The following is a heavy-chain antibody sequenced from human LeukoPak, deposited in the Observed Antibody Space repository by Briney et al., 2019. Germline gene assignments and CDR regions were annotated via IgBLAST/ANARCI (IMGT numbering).Heavy chain of an antibody. J-gene: IGHJ4*02. Sequence: ASVKVSCKASGYTFTGYYMHWVRQAPGQGLEWMGRINPNSGGTNYAQKFQGRVTMTRDTSISTAYMELSRLRSDDTAVYYCARDSYSSSWYWEDYRGQGTLVTVSS. CDR3: ARDSYSSSWYWEDY. CDR1: GYTFTGYY. D-gene: IGHD6-13*01. V-gene: IGHV1-2*06. CDR2: INPNSGGT.